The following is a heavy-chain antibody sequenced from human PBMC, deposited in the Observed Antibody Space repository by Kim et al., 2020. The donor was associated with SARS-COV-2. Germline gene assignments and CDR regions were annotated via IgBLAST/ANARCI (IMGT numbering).Heavy chain of an antibody. J-gene: IGHJ5*02. V-gene: IGHV4-59*09. Sequence: SGRTQYNASVKIRVTISADPSNNQFSRKLSSVTAADTAVYYCARGQSTFDPWGQGTLVTVSS. CDR2: SGRT. CDR3: ARGQSTFDP.